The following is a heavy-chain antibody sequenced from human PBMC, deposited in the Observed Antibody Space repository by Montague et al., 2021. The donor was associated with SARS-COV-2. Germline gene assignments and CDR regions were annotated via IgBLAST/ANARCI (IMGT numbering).Heavy chain of an antibody. CDR1: GGSINNFF. CDR2: IYYRGNT. Sequence: SETLSLTCSVSGGSINNFFWSWIRKPPAKGMVLIGNIYYRGNTSYNHYVASRVTMSVDKSRNQFSLKLTSVTVADTAVSYCVRTVTQGSGDSWGQGTLVTVSA. J-gene: IGHJ4*02. V-gene: IGHV4-59*08. D-gene: IGHD6-25*01. CDR3: VRTVTQGSGDS.